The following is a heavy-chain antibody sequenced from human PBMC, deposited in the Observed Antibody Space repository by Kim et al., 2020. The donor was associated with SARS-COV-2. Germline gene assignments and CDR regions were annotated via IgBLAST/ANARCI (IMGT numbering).Heavy chain of an antibody. CDR2: INPNSGGT. V-gene: IGHV1-2*02. J-gene: IGHJ4*02. CDR3: ARLLSSVDTAMAKITPIDY. Sequence: ASVKVSCKASGYTFTGYYMHWVRQAPGQGLEWMGWINPNSGGTNYAQKFQGRVTMTRDTSISTAYMELSRLRSDDTAVYYCARLLSSVDTAMAKITPIDYCGEGTLVTVSS. CDR1: GYTFTGYY. D-gene: IGHD5-18*01.